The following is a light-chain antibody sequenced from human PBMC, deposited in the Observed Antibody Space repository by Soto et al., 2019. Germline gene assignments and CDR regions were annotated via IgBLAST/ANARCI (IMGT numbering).Light chain of an antibody. CDR3: CSYAGGRTFVV. CDR1: SSDIGSYNL. Sequence: QSALSQPASVSGSPGQAVTISCTGTSSDIGSYNLVSWYHHRPCQAPKLVIYEVTRRPSVDSNRFSGSKAGNTASLTIAGLQPDDEGDYYCCSYAGGRTFVVFGGGTKLTVL. CDR2: EVT. J-gene: IGLJ3*02. V-gene: IGLV2-23*02.